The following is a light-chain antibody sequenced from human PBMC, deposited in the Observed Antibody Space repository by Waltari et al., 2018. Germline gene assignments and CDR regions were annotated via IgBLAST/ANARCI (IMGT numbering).Light chain of an antibody. Sequence: DIVMTQSPDSLTVSLGETATITCKSNQSVLYNSNNKNYVAWYQQKPGQPPKLLIYWASTRQSGVPDRFSGSGSGTDFTLTISSLQAEDVAVYHCQQYYTNPRTFGQGTKVEIK. J-gene: IGKJ1*01. CDR2: WAS. V-gene: IGKV4-1*01. CDR1: QSVLYNSNNKNY. CDR3: QQYYTNPRT.